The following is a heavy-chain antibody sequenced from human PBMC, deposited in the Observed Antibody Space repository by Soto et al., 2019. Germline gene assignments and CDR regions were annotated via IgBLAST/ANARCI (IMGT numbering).Heavy chain of an antibody. D-gene: IGHD3-16*01. J-gene: IGHJ4*02. CDR3: ARDWGFDY. CDR1: GFTFSSYS. V-gene: IGHV3-21*01. CDR2: ISGRSDYI. Sequence: EVQLVESGGGLVKPGGSLRLSCAASGFTFSSYSMNWVRQAPGKGLVWVSSISGRSDYIYYADSVEGRFTISRDNAKNSLYLQMNSLRAEDTAVYYCARDWGFDYWGQGTLATVSS.